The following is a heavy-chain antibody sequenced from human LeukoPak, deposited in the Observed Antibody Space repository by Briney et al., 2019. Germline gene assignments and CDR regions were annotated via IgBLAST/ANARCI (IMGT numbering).Heavy chain of an antibody. CDR1: GFTFSSYA. CDR2: ISGSGGST. Sequence: GGSLRLPCAASGFTFSSYAMSWVRQAPGKGLEWVSAISGSGGSTYYADSVKGRFTISRDNSKNTLYLQMNSLRAEDTAVYYCAKDRGYNWIPFDYWGQGTLVTVSS. J-gene: IGHJ4*02. V-gene: IGHV3-23*01. D-gene: IGHD1-20*01. CDR3: AKDRGYNWIPFDY.